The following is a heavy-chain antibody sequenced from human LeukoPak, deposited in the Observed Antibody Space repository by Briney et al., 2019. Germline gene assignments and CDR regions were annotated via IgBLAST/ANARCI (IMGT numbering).Heavy chain of an antibody. V-gene: IGHV1-69*05. CDR2: IIPIFGTA. CDR3: ASFSHDYGGNSGA. CDR1: GGTLSSYA. D-gene: IGHD4-23*01. J-gene: IGHJ5*02. Sequence: SVKVSCKASGGTLSSYAISWVRQAPGQGLEWMGGIIPIFGTANYAQKFQGRVTITTDESTSTAYMELSSLRSEDTAVYYCASFSHDYGGNSGAWGQGTLVTVSS.